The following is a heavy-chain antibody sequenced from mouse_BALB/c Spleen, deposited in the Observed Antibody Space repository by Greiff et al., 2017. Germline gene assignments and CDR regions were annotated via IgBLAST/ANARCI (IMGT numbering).Heavy chain of an antibody. CDR3: ARRDGYYDAMDY. CDR1: GFTFSSFG. Sequence: EVKLVESGGGLVQPGGSRKLSCAASGFTFSSFGMHWVRQAPEKGLEWVAYISSGSSTIYYADTVTGRFTISRDNPKNTLFLQMTSLRSEDTAMYYCARRDGYYDAMDYWGQGTSVTVSS. D-gene: IGHD2-3*01. J-gene: IGHJ4*01. CDR2: ISSGSSTI. V-gene: IGHV5-17*02.